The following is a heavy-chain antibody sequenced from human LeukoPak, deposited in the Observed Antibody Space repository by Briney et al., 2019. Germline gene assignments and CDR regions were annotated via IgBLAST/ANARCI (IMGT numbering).Heavy chain of an antibody. Sequence: ASVKVSCKASGYTFTNSDINWVRQATGQGLEWMGWMNPNSGNTNYAQKLQGRVTMTTDTSTSTAYMELRSLRSDDTAVYYCARTEIAAAGTPHDYWGQGTLVTVSS. J-gene: IGHJ4*02. CDR3: ARTEIAAAGTPHDY. V-gene: IGHV1-18*01. CDR1: GYTFTNSD. D-gene: IGHD6-13*01. CDR2: MNPNSGNT.